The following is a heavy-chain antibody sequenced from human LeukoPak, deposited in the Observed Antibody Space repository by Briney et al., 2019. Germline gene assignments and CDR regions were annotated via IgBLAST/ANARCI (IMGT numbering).Heavy chain of an antibody. Sequence: PGGSLRLSCAASGFTFYDSAMHWVRQVPGKGLEWVSGISWSSGTIGYADSVKGRFTISRDNSKNTLYLQMNSLRAEDTAVYYCAKDLYCSSTSCYGGASNWFDPWGQGTLVTVSS. D-gene: IGHD2-2*01. CDR1: GFTFYDSA. CDR2: ISWSSGTI. CDR3: AKDLYCSSTSCYGGASNWFDP. J-gene: IGHJ5*02. V-gene: IGHV3-9*01.